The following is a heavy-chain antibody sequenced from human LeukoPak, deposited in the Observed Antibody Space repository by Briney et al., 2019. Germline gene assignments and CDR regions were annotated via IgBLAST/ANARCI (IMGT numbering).Heavy chain of an antibody. CDR3: ARDLRIAAAGTAGY. V-gene: IGHV1-18*01. CDR2: ISAYNGNT. CDR1: GYTFTSYG. Sequence: ASVKVSCKAPGYTFTSYGISWVRQAPGQGLEWMGWISAYNGNTNYAQKLQGRVTMTTDTSTSTAYMELRSLRSDDTAVYYCARDLRIAAAGTAGYWGQGTLVTVSS. J-gene: IGHJ4*02. D-gene: IGHD6-13*01.